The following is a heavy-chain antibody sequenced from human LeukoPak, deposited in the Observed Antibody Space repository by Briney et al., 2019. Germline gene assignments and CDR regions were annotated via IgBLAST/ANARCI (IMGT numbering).Heavy chain of an antibody. J-gene: IGHJ2*01. V-gene: IGHV1-46*01. Sequence: ASVKVSCKASGYSFTTYYMHWVRQAPGQGLEWMGIINPSGGSTTYAQKFQGRVTMTRDTSTSTVYMELSSLRSEDTAVYYCARLHDYYWYFDLWGRGTLVTVSS. CDR1: GYSFTTYY. CDR3: ARLHDYYWYFDL. CDR2: INPSGGST. D-gene: IGHD5-12*01.